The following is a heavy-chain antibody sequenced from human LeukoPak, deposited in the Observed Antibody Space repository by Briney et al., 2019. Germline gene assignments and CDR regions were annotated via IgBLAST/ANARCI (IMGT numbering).Heavy chain of an antibody. CDR3: VREAYGDYYFDY. V-gene: IGHV3-21*06. CDR2: IRSSGRYT. CDR1: GFTFSTYT. Sequence: PGGSLRLFCAASGFTFSTYTINWVPQAPGKGLEWVSGIRSSGRYTYYADSMKGRFTISRDNDKNSLYLQMNSLGAEDTAVYYCVREAYGDYYFDYWGQGALVTVSS. D-gene: IGHD4-17*01. J-gene: IGHJ4*02.